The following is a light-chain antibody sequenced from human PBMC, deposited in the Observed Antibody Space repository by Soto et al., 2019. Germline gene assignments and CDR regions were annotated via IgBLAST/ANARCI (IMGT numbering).Light chain of an antibody. V-gene: IGLV2-14*03. J-gene: IGLJ2*01. Sequence: QSALTQPASVSGSPGQSITISCTGTSSDIGRYNYVSWYQHSPGKAPKLIIYDVSDRPSGVSNRFSGSKSGPTASLTISGLQAADEADYYCGSYTSSDTMIFGGGTKVTVL. CDR3: GSYTSSDTMI. CDR2: DVS. CDR1: SSDIGRYNY.